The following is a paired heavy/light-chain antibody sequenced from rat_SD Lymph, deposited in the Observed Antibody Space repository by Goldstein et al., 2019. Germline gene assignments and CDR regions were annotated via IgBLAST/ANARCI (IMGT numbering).Light chain of an antibody. V-gene: IGKV6S9*01. J-gene: IGKJ2-3*01. CDR1: QSVGTV. CDR3: LQYDSIPYT. Sequence: DTVMTQSPASMSTSVGERVTVNCKASQSVGTVVAWFQQKPGQSPKRLIYLATNRHTGVPDRFTGSGFGRDFTLTISNVEAEDLAVYYCLQYDSIPYTFGAGTKLELK. CDR2: LAT.
Heavy chain of an antibody. Sequence: EVQLVESGGGLVQPGRSLKLSCVASGFTFSNYGMNWIRQAPGKGLEWVAYISSGSSYIYYAETVKGRFTISRDNAKNTLYLQMTSLRSEDTALYYCARRDRYNSGAWDYWGQGVMVTVSS. CDR2: ISSGSSYI. D-gene: IGHD1-5*01. CDR3: ARRDRYNSGAWDY. CDR1: GFTFSNYG. V-gene: IGHV5-34*01. J-gene: IGHJ2*01.